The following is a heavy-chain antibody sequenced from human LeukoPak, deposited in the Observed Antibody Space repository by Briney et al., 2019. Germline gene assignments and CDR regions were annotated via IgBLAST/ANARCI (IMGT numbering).Heavy chain of an antibody. CDR2: IYYSGST. Sequence: SETLYLTCTVSGGSISSYYWSWIRQPPGEGLEWIGYIYYSGSTNYNPSLKSRVTISVDTSKNQFSLKLSSVTAADTAVYYCARVRRLQYGMDVWGQGTTVTVSS. D-gene: IGHD1-1*01. J-gene: IGHJ6*02. CDR1: GGSISSYY. CDR3: ARVRRLQYGMDV. V-gene: IGHV4-59*01.